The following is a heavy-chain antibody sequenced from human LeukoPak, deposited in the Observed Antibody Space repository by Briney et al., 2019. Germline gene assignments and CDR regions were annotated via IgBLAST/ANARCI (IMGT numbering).Heavy chain of an antibody. CDR3: ARDTSPWPDSSYFDALDL. J-gene: IGHJ3*01. D-gene: IGHD6-13*01. CDR1: GFTFSGHW. Sequence: AGGSLRLSCAASGFTFSGHWMSWVRQAPGKGLEWVANINQGGSDKYYVDSVKGRFTISRDNANNLLYLQMNSLRAEDTAIYYCARDTSPWPDSSYFDALDLWGQGTMVTVSS. CDR2: INQGGSDK. V-gene: IGHV3-7*01.